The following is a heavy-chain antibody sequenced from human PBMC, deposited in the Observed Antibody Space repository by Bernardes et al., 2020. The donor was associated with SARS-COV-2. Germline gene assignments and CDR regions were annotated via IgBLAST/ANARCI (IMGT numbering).Heavy chain of an antibody. V-gene: IGHV6-1*01. CDR1: GDSVSSKSAA. CDR2: TFYRSKWSS. D-gene: IGHD3-10*01. Sequence: SHALSLTCAISGDSVSSKSAAWNWIRQSPSRGLEWLGRTFYRSKWSSEYAESVKGRITINPDTSRNQFSLQLNSVTPEDTAVYYCARDGTRYYGSGSYLYYFDYWGQGTLVTVSS. CDR3: ARDGTRYYGSGSYLYYFDY. J-gene: IGHJ4*02.